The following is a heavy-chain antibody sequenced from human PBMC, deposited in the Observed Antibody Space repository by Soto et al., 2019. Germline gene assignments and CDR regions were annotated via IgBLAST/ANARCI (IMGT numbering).Heavy chain of an antibody. CDR2: IYYSGST. J-gene: IGHJ4*02. Sequence: SETLSLTCTVSGGSISSYYWSWIRQPPGKGLEWIGYIYYSGSTNYNPSLKSRVTISVDTSKNQFSLKLSSVTAADTAVYYCARVNRVPQPETSYFDYWGQGTLVTVSS. D-gene: IGHD6-13*01. V-gene: IGHV4-59*01. CDR3: ARVNRVPQPETSYFDY. CDR1: GGSISSYY.